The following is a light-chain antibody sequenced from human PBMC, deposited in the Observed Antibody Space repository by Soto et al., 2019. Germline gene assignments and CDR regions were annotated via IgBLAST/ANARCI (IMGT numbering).Light chain of an antibody. CDR1: SANIGAGYD. CDR3: QSYDSSLSVRYV. CDR2: GNS. V-gene: IGLV1-40*01. Sequence: QSVLTQPPSVSGAPGQRVTISCTGSSANIGAGYDVPWYQQLPGTAPKLLIYGNSNRPSGVPDRFSGSKSGTPASLAITGLLAEDEADYYCQSYDSSLSVRYVFGTGTKLTVL. J-gene: IGLJ1*01.